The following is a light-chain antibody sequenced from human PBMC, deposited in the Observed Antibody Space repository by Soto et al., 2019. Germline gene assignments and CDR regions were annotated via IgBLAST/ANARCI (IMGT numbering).Light chain of an antibody. CDR3: QQYENSPLT. CDR2: RTS. V-gene: IGKV3-20*01. Sequence: EIVLTQSPDTLSLSPGERATLSCRASQSVGSSFLAWYQQKPDQAPRLLIYRTSTRATGIPDRFTGSGSGTDFTLTISRLEPEDFAVYYCQQYENSPLTFGGGTKVEIK. J-gene: IGKJ4*01. CDR1: QSVGSSF.